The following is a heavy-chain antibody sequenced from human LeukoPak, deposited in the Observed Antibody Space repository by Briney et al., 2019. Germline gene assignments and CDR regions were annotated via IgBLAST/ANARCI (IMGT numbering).Heavy chain of an antibody. CDR2: IIPIFGTA. V-gene: IGHV1-69*13. D-gene: IGHD4-23*01. Sequence: GASVTVSCKASGYTFTSYGISWVRQAPGQGLEWMGGIIPIFGTANYAQKFQGRVTITADESTSTAYMELSSLRSEDTAVYYCARDSRDYGGYWGQGTLVTVSS. CDR1: GYTFTSYG. J-gene: IGHJ4*02. CDR3: ARDSRDYGGY.